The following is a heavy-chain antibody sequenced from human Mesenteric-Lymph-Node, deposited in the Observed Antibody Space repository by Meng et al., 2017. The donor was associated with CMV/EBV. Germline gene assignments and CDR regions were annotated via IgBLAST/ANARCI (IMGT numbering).Heavy chain of an antibody. J-gene: IGHJ4*02. CDR1: GDSISRNNAS. CDR3: AYFGALPPLW. CDR2: TYFRSESYN. D-gene: IGHD3-16*01. V-gene: IGHV6-1*01. Sequence: QMTLTGPGLTKSTPTLSLTLTISGDSISRNNASWNWIRQSPSRGLEWLGRTYFRSESYNDYAVSVKSRISVNLDTSKNQLSLHLNFVTPEDTAVYYCAYFGALPPLWWGQGTLVTVSS.